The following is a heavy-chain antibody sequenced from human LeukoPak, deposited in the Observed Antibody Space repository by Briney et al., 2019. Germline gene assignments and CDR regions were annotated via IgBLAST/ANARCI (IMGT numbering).Heavy chain of an antibody. V-gene: IGHV3-53*04. J-gene: IGHJ3*02. CDR1: GFTVSSNY. CDR2: IYSGGST. Sequence: GSLRLSCAASGFTVSSNYMSWVRQAPGKGLEWVSVIYSGGSTYYADSVRGRFTISRHNSKNTLYLQMNSLRAEDTAVYYCARDSRVVTGAFDIWGQGTMVTVSS. D-gene: IGHD2-21*02. CDR3: ARDSRVVTGAFDI.